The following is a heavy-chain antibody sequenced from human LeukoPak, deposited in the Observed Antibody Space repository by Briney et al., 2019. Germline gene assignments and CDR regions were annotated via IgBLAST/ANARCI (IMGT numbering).Heavy chain of an antibody. J-gene: IGHJ4*02. CDR3: ARVTEGIVGATDFDY. CDR1: GGSITIYY. CDR2: IYTSGST. D-gene: IGHD1-26*01. Sequence: SETLSLTCTVSGGSITIYYWSWIRQPAGKGLEWIGRIYTSGSTNYNPSLKSRVTMSVDTSKNQFSLKLSSVTAADTAVYYCARVTEGIVGATDFDYWGQGTLVTVSS. V-gene: IGHV4-4*07.